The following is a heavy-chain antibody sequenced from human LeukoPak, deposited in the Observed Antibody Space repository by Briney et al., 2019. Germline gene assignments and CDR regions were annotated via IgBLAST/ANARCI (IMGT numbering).Heavy chain of an antibody. V-gene: IGHV3-23*01. D-gene: IGHD5-18*01. CDR1: AFTFSNYA. CDR2: LSATVSDGGA. Sequence: GGSLRLSCAASAFTFSNYAMSWVRQAPGKGLEWVSTLSATVSDGGAYYADTVKGRFTISRDNSKNTLHLQMNSLRDEDTAMYYCAKEGRGYSYGAFDYWGQGTLVTVSS. J-gene: IGHJ4*02. CDR3: AKEGRGYSYGAFDY.